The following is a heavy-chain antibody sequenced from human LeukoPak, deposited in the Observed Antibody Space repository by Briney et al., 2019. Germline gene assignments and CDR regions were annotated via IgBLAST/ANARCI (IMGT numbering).Heavy chain of an antibody. D-gene: IGHD5-18*01. V-gene: IGHV4-34*01. CDR2: INHSVST. CDR1: GGSFSGYY. Sequence: SETLSLTCAVYGGSFSGYYWSWIRQPPGKGLEWVGEINHSVSTNYNPSLKSRVTISVDTSKNQFSLKLSSVTAADTAVYYCARRRYSYGYGLDYWGQGTLVTVSS. J-gene: IGHJ4*02. CDR3: ARRRYSYGYGLDY.